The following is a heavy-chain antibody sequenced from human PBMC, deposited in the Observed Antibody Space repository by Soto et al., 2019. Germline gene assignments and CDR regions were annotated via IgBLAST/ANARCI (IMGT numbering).Heavy chain of an antibody. CDR1: GFTFSSYA. CDR3: AKVLPSYAIVLSYFDY. Sequence: GGSLRLSCAASGFTFSSYAMSWVRQAPGKGLEWVSVISGSGGSTYYADSVKGRFTISRDNSKNTLYLQMNSLRAEDTAVYYCAKVLPSYAIVLSYFDYWGQGTLVTVSS. CDR2: ISGSGGST. D-gene: IGHD2-8*01. J-gene: IGHJ4*02. V-gene: IGHV3-23*01.